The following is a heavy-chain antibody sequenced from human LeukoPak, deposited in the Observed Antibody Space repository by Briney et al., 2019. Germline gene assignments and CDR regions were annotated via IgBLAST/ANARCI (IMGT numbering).Heavy chain of an antibody. CDR3: ARGRGLRNYYYYGMDV. V-gene: IGHV4-34*01. J-gene: IGHJ6*02. CDR1: GGCFSGYY. CDR2: INHGEST. D-gene: IGHD3-10*01. Sequence: SETLSLTCAVYGGCFSGYYWSWIRQPPGKGLEWIGEINHGESTNYNPSLKSRVTISVDTSNNQFSLRLSSVTAADTAVYYCARGRGLRNYYYYGMDVWGQGTTVTVSS.